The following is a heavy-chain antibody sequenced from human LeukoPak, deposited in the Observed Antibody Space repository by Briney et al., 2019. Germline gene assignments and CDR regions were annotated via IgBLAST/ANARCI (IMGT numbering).Heavy chain of an antibody. Sequence: SVKVSCKASGGTFSSYAISWVRQAPGQGLEWMGGIIPIFGTANYAQKFQGRVTITTDESTSTAYMELSSLRSEDTAVYYCARGRVEGGYCSGGSCYHYYYYYMDVWGKGTTVTVSS. D-gene: IGHD2-15*01. CDR1: GGTFSSYA. CDR3: ARGRVEGGYCSGGSCYHYYYYYMDV. CDR2: IIPIFGTA. J-gene: IGHJ6*03. V-gene: IGHV1-69*05.